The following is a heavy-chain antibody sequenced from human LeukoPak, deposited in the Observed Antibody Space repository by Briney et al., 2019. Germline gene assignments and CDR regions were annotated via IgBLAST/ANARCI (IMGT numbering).Heavy chain of an antibody. Sequence: SGGSLRLSCAASGFTFSSYAMHWVRQAPGKGLEWVAVISYDGSNKYYADSVKGRFTISRDNSKNTLYLQMNSLRAEDTAVYYCARGYFDYWGQGTLVTVSS. CDR1: GFTFSSYA. CDR3: ARGYFDY. V-gene: IGHV3-30*04. J-gene: IGHJ4*02. CDR2: ISYDGSNK.